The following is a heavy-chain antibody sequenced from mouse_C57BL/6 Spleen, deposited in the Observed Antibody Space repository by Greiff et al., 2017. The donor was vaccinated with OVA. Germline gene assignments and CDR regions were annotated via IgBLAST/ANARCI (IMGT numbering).Heavy chain of an antibody. CDR1: GFSLTSYA. D-gene: IGHD2-2*01. V-gene: IGHV2-9-1*01. Sequence: VKLMESGPGLVAPSQSLSITCPVSGFSLTSYAISWVRPPPGKGLEWLGVIWTGGGTNYNSALKSRLSISKDNSKSQVFLKMNSLQTDDTARYYCARNRYGYDPYFDYWGQGTTLTVSS. CDR2: IWTGGGT. J-gene: IGHJ2*01. CDR3: ARNRYGYDPYFDY.